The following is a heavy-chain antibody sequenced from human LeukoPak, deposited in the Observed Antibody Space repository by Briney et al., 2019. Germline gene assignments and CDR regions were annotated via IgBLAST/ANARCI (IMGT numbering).Heavy chain of an antibody. V-gene: IGHV4-61*02. CDR3: ASGIDY. CDR2: IYTSGST. CDR1: GGSISSGSYY. J-gene: IGHJ4*02. Sequence: SQTLSLTCTVSGGSISSGSYYWSWIRQPAGKGLEWIGRIYTSGSTNYNPSLKSRVTISVDTSKNQFSLKLSSVTAADTAVYYGASGIDYGGQGTLVTVSS. D-gene: IGHD1-1*01.